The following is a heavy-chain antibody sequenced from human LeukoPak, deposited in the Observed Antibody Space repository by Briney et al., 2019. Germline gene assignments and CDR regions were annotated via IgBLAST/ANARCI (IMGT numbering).Heavy chain of an antibody. CDR1: GGSMSSYY. J-gene: IGHJ4*02. V-gene: IGHV4-59*01. D-gene: IGHD4-17*01. Sequence: SETLSLTCTVSGGSMSSYYWSWIRQPPGKGLEWIGHIYYSGSTKYNPSLKSRVTISVDTSKNQFSLKLSSVTPADTAVYYCASYGDYVPFDYWGQGTLVTVSS. CDR3: ASYGDYVPFDY. CDR2: IYYSGST.